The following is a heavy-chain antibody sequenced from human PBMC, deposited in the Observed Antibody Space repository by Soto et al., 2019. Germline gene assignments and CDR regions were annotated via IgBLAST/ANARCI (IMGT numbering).Heavy chain of an antibody. CDR2: IIPILGIA. D-gene: IGHD3-10*01. CDR1: GGTFSSYT. V-gene: IGHV1-69*02. Sequence: QVRLVQSGAEVKKPGSSVKVSCKASGGTFSSYTISWVRQAPGQGLEWMGRIIPILGIANYAQKFQGRVTITADKSTSTAYMELSSLRSEDTAVYYCAREITMVRGVIPFGFDYWGQGTLVTVSS. J-gene: IGHJ4*02. CDR3: AREITMVRGVIPFGFDY.